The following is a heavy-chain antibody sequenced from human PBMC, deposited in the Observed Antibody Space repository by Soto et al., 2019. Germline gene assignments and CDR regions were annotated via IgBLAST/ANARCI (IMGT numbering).Heavy chain of an antibody. Sequence: GGSLRLSCAASGFTFRGNAMHWVRQAPGKGLEWVALISYDGSNKFYADSVKGRFTISRDNSKSTLSLQMDSLRPEDTAVYYCARGYSSVVDYWGQGTLLTVSS. CDR3: ARGYSSVVDY. V-gene: IGHV3-30-3*01. J-gene: IGHJ4*02. CDR2: ISYDGSNK. D-gene: IGHD5-12*01. CDR1: GFTFRGNA.